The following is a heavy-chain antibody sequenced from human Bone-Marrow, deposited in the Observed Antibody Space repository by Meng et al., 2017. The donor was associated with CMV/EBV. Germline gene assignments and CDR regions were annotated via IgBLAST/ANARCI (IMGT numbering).Heavy chain of an antibody. CDR3: VKGPYCTSTSCYGGMAFDI. CDR1: GFTFGHYA. J-gene: IGHJ3*02. D-gene: IGHD2-2*01. CDR2: TWYDGSNT. Sequence: GESLKISCAASGFTFGHYAIHWVRQAPGKGLEWVAGTWYDGSNTHYADSVKGRFNISRDNSKKTLFLQMNSLRAEDTAVYFCVKGPYCTSTSCYGGMAFDIWGQGTLITVSS. V-gene: IGHV3-33*03.